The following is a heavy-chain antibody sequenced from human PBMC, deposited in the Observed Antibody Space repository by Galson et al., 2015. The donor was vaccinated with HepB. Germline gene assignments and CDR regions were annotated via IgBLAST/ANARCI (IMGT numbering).Heavy chain of an antibody. CDR2: ISSSSSYI. V-gene: IGHV3-21*01. CDR3: ARDRYPDYGARNDAFDI. D-gene: IGHD4-17*01. CDR1: GFTFSSYS. Sequence: SLRLSCAASGFTFSSYSMNWVRQAPGKGLEWVSSISSSSSYIYYADSVKGRFTISRDNAKNSLYLQMNSLRAEDTAVYYCARDRYPDYGARNDAFDIWGQGTMVTVSS. J-gene: IGHJ3*02.